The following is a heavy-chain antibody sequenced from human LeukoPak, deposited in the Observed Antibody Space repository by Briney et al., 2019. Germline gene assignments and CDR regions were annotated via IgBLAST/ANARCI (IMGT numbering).Heavy chain of an antibody. J-gene: IGHJ5*02. V-gene: IGHV4-31*03. Sequence: SQTLSLTCTVSGGSISSGGYYWSWIRRHPGKGLGWIGYIYYSGSTYYNPSLKSRVTISVDTSKNQFSLKLSSVTAADTAVYYCARRPVVPAAINWFDPWGQGTLVTVSS. CDR1: GGSISSGGYY. D-gene: IGHD2-2*01. CDR2: IYYSGST. CDR3: ARRPVVPAAINWFDP.